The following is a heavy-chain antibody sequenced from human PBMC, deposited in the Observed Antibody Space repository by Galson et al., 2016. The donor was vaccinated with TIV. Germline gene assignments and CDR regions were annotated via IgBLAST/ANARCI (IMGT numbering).Heavy chain of an antibody. V-gene: IGHV3-74*01. CDR1: GFSFSRYW. J-gene: IGHJ3*02. CDR2: INSDGSSR. CDR3: TRDRAFGDYGGASDI. Sequence: SLRLSCAASGFSFSRYWMHWVRQGPGKGLVWVSRINSDGSSRSHADSVEGRFTISRDNAKKTLYLQMNSLRAEDTGVYYCTRDRAFGDYGGASDIWGQGTMVTVSS. D-gene: IGHD4/OR15-4a*01.